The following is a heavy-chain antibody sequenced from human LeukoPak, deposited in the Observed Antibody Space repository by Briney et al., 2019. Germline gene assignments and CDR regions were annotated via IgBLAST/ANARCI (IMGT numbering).Heavy chain of an antibody. CDR2: IRYDGSNK. CDR3: ARVYDYGGNSPWFDP. J-gene: IGHJ5*02. CDR1: GFTFSNAW. V-gene: IGHV3-30*02. Sequence: PGGSLRLSCAASGFTFSNAWMSWVRQAPGKGLEWVAFIRYDGSNKYYADSVKGRFTISRDNAKNTLYLQMNSLRAEDTAVYYCARVYDYGGNSPWFDPWGQGTLVTVSS. D-gene: IGHD4-23*01.